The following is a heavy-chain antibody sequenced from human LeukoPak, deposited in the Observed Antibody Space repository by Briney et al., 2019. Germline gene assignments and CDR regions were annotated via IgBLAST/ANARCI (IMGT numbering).Heavy chain of an antibody. D-gene: IGHD5-12*01. CDR1: GFTFSDYY. J-gene: IGHJ6*02. CDR2: ISSSGSTI. V-gene: IGHV3-11*01. Sequence: GGSLRLSCAASGFTFSDYYMSWIRQAPGKGLEWVSYISSSGSTIYYAHSVKGRFTISRDNARNSLYLQMNSLRAEDTAVYYCAREGVATIGPRYYYYGMDVWGQGTTVTVSS. CDR3: AREGVATIGPRYYYYGMDV.